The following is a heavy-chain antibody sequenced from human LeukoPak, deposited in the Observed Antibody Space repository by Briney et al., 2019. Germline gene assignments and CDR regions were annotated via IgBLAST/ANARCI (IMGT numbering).Heavy chain of an antibody. CDR2: IRYDGSDK. V-gene: IGHV3-30*02. D-gene: IGHD1-26*01. CDR1: GFIFSNYG. CDR3: AKDAWEVGATAEIDY. J-gene: IGHJ4*02. Sequence: GGSLKLSCATSGFIFSNYGMHWVRQAPGKGLEWVGFIRYDGSDKYYADSVKGRFTIYRDNSKNKVYLQMDSLRTEDTAVYYCAKDAWEVGATAEIDYWGQGTLVTVSS.